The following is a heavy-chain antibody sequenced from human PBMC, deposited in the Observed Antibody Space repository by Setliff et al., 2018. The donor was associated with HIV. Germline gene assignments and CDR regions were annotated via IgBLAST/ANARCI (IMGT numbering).Heavy chain of an antibody. J-gene: IGHJ4*02. CDR2: ISYDGSNK. CDR1: GFTFSSYA. Sequence: GSLRLSCAASGFTFSSYAMHWVRQAPGKGLEWVAVISYDGSNKYYADSVKGRFTISRDNSKNTLYLQMNSLRPEDTAVYYCARDGGIYDTSGYFPYFDYWGQGTLVTVSS. CDR3: ARDGGIYDTSGYFPYFDY. D-gene: IGHD3-22*01. V-gene: IGHV3-30-3*01.